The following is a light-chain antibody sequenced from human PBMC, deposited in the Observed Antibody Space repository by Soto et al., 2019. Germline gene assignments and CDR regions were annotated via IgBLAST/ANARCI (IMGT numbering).Light chain of an antibody. Sequence: EIVLTQSAATLSSSPEERATLSCRASQTVNSRLAWYQHKPGQAPRLLIYHTSNRATGIPARFSGSGSGTDFTLTISSLEPEDFAVYYCHQRQSWPRTFGQGTKVDNK. J-gene: IGKJ1*01. CDR1: QTVNSR. CDR2: HTS. V-gene: IGKV3-11*01. CDR3: HQRQSWPRT.